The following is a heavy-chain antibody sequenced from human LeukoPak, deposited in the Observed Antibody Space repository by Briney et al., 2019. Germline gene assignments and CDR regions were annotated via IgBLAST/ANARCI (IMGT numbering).Heavy chain of an antibody. V-gene: IGHV4-59*08. CDR2: IYYSGST. D-gene: IGHD5-12*01. Sequence: SETLSLTCTVSGGSISSYYWSWIRQPPGKGLEWIGYIYYSGSTNYSPSLKSRVTISVDTSKNQFALKLSSVTAADTAVYYCARQGYSAYEILDYWGQGTLVTVSS. J-gene: IGHJ4*02. CDR3: ARQGYSAYEILDY. CDR1: GGSISSYY.